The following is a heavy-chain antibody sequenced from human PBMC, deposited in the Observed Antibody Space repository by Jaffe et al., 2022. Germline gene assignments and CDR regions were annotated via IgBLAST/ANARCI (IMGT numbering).Heavy chain of an antibody. Sequence: QVQLQQSGPGLVKPSQTLSLTCAISGDSVSSNSAAWNWIRQSPSRGLEWLGRTYYRSKWYNDYAVSVKSRITINPDTSKNQFSLQLNSVTPEDTAVYYCAREWDYIWGSYIYYFDYWGQGTLVTVSS. CDR1: GDSVSSNSAA. CDR3: AREWDYIWGSYIYYFDY. CDR2: TYYRSKWYN. V-gene: IGHV6-1*01. D-gene: IGHD3-16*01. J-gene: IGHJ4*02.